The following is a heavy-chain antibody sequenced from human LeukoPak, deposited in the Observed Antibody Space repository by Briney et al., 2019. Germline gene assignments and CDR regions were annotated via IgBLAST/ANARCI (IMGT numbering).Heavy chain of an antibody. CDR1: GGSIGSGGYS. CDR3: ARIPAAIDNWFDP. J-gene: IGHJ5*02. D-gene: IGHD2-2*02. CDR2: IYYSGST. V-gene: IGHV4-61*08. Sequence: SETLSLTYAVSGGSIGSGGYSWSWIRQPPGKGLEWIGYIYYSGSTNYNPSLKSRVTISVDTSKNQFSLKLSSVTAADTAVYYCARIPAAIDNWFDPWGQGTLVTVSS.